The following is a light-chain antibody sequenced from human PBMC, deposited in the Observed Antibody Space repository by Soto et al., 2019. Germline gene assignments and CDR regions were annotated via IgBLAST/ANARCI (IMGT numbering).Light chain of an antibody. CDR3: CSYTSYSPYV. CDR2: AVS. Sequence: QSVLTQPASVSGSPGQSITISCTGTSSDFGGYNFVSWYQHRPGKAPKLMIYAVSNRPSGVSNRFSGSKSGNTASLTISGLQAEDEADYYCCSYTSYSPYVFGTGTQVTVL. J-gene: IGLJ1*01. V-gene: IGLV2-14*01. CDR1: SSDFGGYNF.